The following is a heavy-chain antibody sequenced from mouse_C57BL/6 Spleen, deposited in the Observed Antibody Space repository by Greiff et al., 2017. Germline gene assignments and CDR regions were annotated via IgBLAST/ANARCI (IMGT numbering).Heavy chain of an antibody. V-gene: IGHV10-3*01. CDR3: VRGGFYYGSSYGYFDV. Sequence: DVHLVESGGGLVQPKGSLKLSCAASGFTFNTYAMHWVRQAPGKGLEWVARIRSKSSNYATYYADSVKDRFTISRDDSQSMLYLQMNNLKTEDTAMYYCVRGGFYYGSSYGYFDVWGTGTTVTVSS. CDR1: GFTFNTYA. CDR2: IRSKSSNYAT. J-gene: IGHJ1*03. D-gene: IGHD1-1*01.